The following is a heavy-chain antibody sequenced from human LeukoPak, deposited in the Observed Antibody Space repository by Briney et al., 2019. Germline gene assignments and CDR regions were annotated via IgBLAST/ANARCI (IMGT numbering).Heavy chain of an antibody. CDR1: GGSISSYY. D-gene: IGHD3-9*01. V-gene: IGHV4-4*07. CDR2: IYTSGST. J-gene: IGHJ6*03. CDR3: AREAGKYYDILTGYYWSYYYYYMDV. Sequence: SETLSLTCTVSGGSISSYYWSWIRQPAGKGPEWIGRIYTSGSTNYNPSLKSRVTMSVDTSKNQFSLKLSSVTAADTAVYYCAREAGKYYDILTGYYWSYYYYYMDVWGKGTTVTISS.